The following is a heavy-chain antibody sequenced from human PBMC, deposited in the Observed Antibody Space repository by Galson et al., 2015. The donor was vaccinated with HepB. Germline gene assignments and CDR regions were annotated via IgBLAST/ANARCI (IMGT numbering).Heavy chain of an antibody. Sequence: SLRLSCAASGFTFSNYWMHWVRQAPGKGLVWFSRINSDGPYLTSGDSVKGRFTISRDKPKTPLYLQMNSPRAEDTALYYCARTRGAAAGIFDYWGQGSLVTVSS. D-gene: IGHD6-13*01. V-gene: IGHV3-74*03. CDR2: INSDGPYL. CDR3: ARTRGAAAGIFDY. J-gene: IGHJ4*02. CDR1: GFTFSNYW.